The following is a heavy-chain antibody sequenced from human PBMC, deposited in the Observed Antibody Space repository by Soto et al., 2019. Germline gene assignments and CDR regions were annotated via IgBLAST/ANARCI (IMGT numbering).Heavy chain of an antibody. D-gene: IGHD3-22*01. CDR2: IIPIFGTA. Sequence: SVKVSCKASGSSFSSYTITWVRQAPGQGLEWMGRIIPIFGTANYAQKFQGRVTITADESTSTAYMELSSLRSEDTAVYYCARDRGPSSGYYPYWFDPWGQGTLVTAPQ. CDR3: ARDRGPSSGYYPYWFDP. CDR1: GSSFSSYT. J-gene: IGHJ5*02. V-gene: IGHV1-69*13.